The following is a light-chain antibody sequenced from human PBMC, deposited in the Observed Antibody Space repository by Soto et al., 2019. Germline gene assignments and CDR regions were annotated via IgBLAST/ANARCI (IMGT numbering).Light chain of an antibody. CDR1: QSISSW. CDR2: KAS. J-gene: IGKJ1*01. V-gene: IGKV1-5*03. CDR3: QQYDSYSVT. Sequence: DIQMTQSPSSLSASVGDRVTITCRASQSISSWFAWYQQKPGKAPKLLIYKASSLESGVPSRFSGSGSGTEFTLTISSLQPDDFATYYCQQYDSYSVTFGQGTKVDI.